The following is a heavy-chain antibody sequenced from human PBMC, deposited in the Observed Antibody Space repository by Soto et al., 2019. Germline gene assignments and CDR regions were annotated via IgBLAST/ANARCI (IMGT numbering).Heavy chain of an antibody. V-gene: IGHV1-3*01. CDR1: GYAFTSYA. Sequence: ASVQVSCKASGYAFTSYALHSVRQAPGQRLEWMGWINAGNGNTKYSQKFQGRVTITRDTSASTAYMELSSLRSEDTAVNYCARDPNRFDYWGQGTLVPVPS. J-gene: IGHJ4*02. CDR3: ARDPNRFDY. CDR2: INAGNGNT.